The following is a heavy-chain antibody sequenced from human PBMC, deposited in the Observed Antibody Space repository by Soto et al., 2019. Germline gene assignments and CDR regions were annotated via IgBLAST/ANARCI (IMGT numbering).Heavy chain of an antibody. CDR2: MNLDTGGT. J-gene: IGHJ4*02. CDR1: GYRFTACY. CDR3: ARDGNFAFLGYSFAFDF. D-gene: IGHD5-18*01. Sequence: QVQLVQSGAEVKKPGASVRVSCETSGYRFTACYIHWVRQAPGQGLEWMGRMNLDTGGTTYAQKFQGRVTMTRDTSISTAYMELSSLKSDDTAMYYCARDGNFAFLGYSFAFDFWGQGTLVTVSS. V-gene: IGHV1-2*06.